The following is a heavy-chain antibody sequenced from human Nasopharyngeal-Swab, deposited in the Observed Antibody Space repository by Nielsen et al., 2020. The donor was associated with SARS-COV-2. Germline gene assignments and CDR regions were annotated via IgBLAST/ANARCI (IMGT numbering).Heavy chain of an antibody. CDR1: GYSSTTYW. CDR2: IYPGDSDT. D-gene: IGHD2-15*01. V-gene: IGHV5-51*01. CDR3: ARRVGYCSGGSCYFDY. Sequence: GGSLRLSCKGSGYSSTTYWIGWVRQLPGKGLEWMGIIYPGDSDTRYSPSFQGQVTISADKSISTAYLQWSSLKASDTAMYYCARRVGYCSGGSCYFDYWGQGTLVTVSS. J-gene: IGHJ4*02.